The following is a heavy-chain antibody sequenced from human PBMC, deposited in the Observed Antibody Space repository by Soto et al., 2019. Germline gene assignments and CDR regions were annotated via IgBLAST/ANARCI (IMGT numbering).Heavy chain of an antibody. CDR3: ARDNLAFQGAFDL. CDR2: ITGTSAFT. Sequence: GGSLRLSCAASGFVFSDFQFNWVRQAPGGGLEWLSSITGTSAFTEYAESFEGRFTISRDNPNKLLFLHMDNLRPEDTAVYYCARDNLAFQGAFDLWGQGTLVTVSS. V-gene: IGHV3-21*01. D-gene: IGHD3-16*01. CDR1: GFVFSDFQ. J-gene: IGHJ4*02.